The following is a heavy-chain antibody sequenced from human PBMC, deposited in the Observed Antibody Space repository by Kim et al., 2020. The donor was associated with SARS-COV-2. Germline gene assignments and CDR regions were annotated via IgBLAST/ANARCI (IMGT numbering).Heavy chain of an antibody. CDR1: GGTFSSYA. J-gene: IGHJ4*02. V-gene: IGHV1-69*13. D-gene: IGHD3-22*01. CDR3: ARVSYYDSSGYYGMFDY. CDR2: IIPIFGTA. Sequence: SVKVSCKASGGTFSSYAISWVRQAPGQGLEWMGGIIPIFGTANYAQKFQGRVTITADESTSTAYMELSSLRSEDTAVYYCARVSYYDSSGYYGMFDYWGQGTLVTVSS.